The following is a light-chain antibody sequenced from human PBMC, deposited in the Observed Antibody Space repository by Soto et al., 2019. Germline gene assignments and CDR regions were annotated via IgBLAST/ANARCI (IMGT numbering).Light chain of an antibody. CDR1: QSVNSDY. Sequence: EIVLTQSPGTLSLSPGERATLSCRASQSVNSDYLAWYQQRPGQAPRLLIYATSTRATAIPDRFSGSGSGTDFTLTISRLEPEDFAVYYCQQRSNWPPWTFGQGTKVEIK. V-gene: IGKV3D-20*02. J-gene: IGKJ1*01. CDR2: ATS. CDR3: QQRSNWPPWT.